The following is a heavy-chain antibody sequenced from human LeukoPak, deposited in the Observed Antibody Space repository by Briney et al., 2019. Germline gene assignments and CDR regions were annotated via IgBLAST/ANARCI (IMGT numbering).Heavy chain of an antibody. J-gene: IGHJ5*02. Sequence: SETLSLTCTVSGGSISSSSYYWGWIRQPPGKGLEWIGSIYYSGSTYYNPSLKSRVTISVDTSKNQFSLKLTSVTAADTAVYYCARQYDFWSGLNNWFDPWGQGTLVTVSS. D-gene: IGHD3-3*01. V-gene: IGHV4-39*01. CDR1: GGSISSSSYY. CDR3: ARQYDFWSGLNNWFDP. CDR2: IYYSGST.